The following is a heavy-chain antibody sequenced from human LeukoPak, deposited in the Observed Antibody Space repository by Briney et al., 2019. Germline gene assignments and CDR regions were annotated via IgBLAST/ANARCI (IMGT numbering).Heavy chain of an antibody. CDR2: IYYSGST. CDR3: ARNGYSYGPLDY. D-gene: IGHD5-18*01. Sequence: PSETLSLTCSVSGGSITNYYWSWVRQPPGKALEWIGYIYYSGSTNYNPSLKSRVTISVDTSKNQFSLKLSSVTAADTAVYYCARNGYSYGPLDYWGQGTLVTVSS. V-gene: IGHV4-59*01. J-gene: IGHJ4*02. CDR1: GGSITNYY.